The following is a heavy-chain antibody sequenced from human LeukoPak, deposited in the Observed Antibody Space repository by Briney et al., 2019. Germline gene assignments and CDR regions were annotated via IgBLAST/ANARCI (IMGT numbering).Heavy chain of an antibody. Sequence: SETLSLTRTVSGGSISSSSYYWGWIRQPPGKGLEWIGSIYYSGSTYYNPSLKSRVTISVDTSKNQFSLKLSSVTAADTAVYYCARQNSGYEYYYYYYMDVWGKGTTVTVSS. CDR1: GGSISSSSYY. CDR3: ARQNSGYEYYYYYYMDV. J-gene: IGHJ6*03. CDR2: IYYSGST. V-gene: IGHV4-39*01. D-gene: IGHD5-12*01.